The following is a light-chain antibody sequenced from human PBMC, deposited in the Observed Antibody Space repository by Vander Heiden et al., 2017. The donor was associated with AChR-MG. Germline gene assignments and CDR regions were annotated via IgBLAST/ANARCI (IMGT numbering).Light chain of an antibody. V-gene: IGLV7-43*01. CDR3: LLYYGAGDV. Sequence: QTVVTQEPSLTVPPGGTVTLTCASSTGAVTSGHDPNWFQQKPGQSPRALIYDTSTRHSWTPARFTGSLVGGKAALTLSSVQPEDEAAYYCLLYYGAGDVFGGGTMLTVL. J-gene: IGLJ3*02. CDR1: TGAVTSGHD. CDR2: DTS.